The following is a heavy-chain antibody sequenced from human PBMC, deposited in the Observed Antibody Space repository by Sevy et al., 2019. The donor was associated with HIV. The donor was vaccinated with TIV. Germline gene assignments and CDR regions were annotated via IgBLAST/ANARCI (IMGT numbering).Heavy chain of an antibody. D-gene: IGHD1-26*01. Sequence: GGSLRLSCAASGFTFIGYTMNWVRQAPGKGLEWVSSISSTGKYIYYAESLKGRFTVSRDNADNSLYLQINGLRAEDTAIYYCAGEGTGRGYYYGLDVWGQGTTVTVSS. CDR2: ISSTGKYI. V-gene: IGHV3-21*01. CDR1: GFTFIGYT. CDR3: AGEGTGRGYYYGLDV. J-gene: IGHJ6*02.